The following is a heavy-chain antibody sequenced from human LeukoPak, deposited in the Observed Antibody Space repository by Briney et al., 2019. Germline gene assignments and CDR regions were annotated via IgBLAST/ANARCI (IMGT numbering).Heavy chain of an antibody. CDR2: IYYSGST. Sequence: SETLSLTCTVSGGSISSSSYYWGWNRQPPGKGLEWIGSIYYSGSTYYNPALKSRVTISVDTSKNQFSLKLSSVTAADTAVYYCARRGSYYVGDAFDIWGQGTMVTVSS. D-gene: IGHD1-26*01. CDR3: ARRGSYYVGDAFDI. V-gene: IGHV4-39*01. J-gene: IGHJ3*02. CDR1: GGSISSSSYY.